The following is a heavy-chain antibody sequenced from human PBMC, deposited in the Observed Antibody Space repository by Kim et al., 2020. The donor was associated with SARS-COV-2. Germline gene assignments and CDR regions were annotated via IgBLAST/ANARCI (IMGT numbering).Heavy chain of an antibody. D-gene: IGHD3-10*01. Sequence: GGSLRLSCAASGFTFSSYAMSWVRQAPGKGLEWVSAISGSGGSTYYADSVKGRFTISRDNSKNTLYLQMNSLRAEDTAVYYCAKDPRGPFVRGAHPYYFDYWGQGTLVTVSS. CDR3: AKDPRGPFVRGAHPYYFDY. J-gene: IGHJ4*02. CDR1: GFTFSSYA. V-gene: IGHV3-23*01. CDR2: ISGSGGST.